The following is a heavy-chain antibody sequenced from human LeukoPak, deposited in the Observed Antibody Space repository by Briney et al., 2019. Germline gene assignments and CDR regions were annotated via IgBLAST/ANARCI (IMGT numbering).Heavy chain of an antibody. V-gene: IGHV3-30*03. D-gene: IGHD3-22*01. CDR3: ARGYDYYNSGGFY. J-gene: IGHJ4*02. CDR1: GFTFSSYG. CDR2: ISYDGSNK. Sequence: GGSLRLSCAASGFTFSSYGMHWVRQAPGKGLEWVAVISYDGSNKYYADSVKGRFTISRDNAKNRLYLQMNSLRAEDTALYYCARGYDYYNSGGFYWGQGTLVTVSS.